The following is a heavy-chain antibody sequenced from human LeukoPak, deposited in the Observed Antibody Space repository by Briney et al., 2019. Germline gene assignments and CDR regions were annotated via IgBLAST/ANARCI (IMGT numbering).Heavy chain of an antibody. V-gene: IGHV4-30-4*01. CDR1: GGSISSGDYY. J-gene: IGHJ6*04. CDR2: IYYSGST. CDR3: AREQVAYYYGPGRGPSLLYYYYGMDL. D-gene: IGHD3-10*01. Sequence: SETLSLTCTVSGGSISSGDYYWSWIRQPPGKGLEWIGYIYYSGSTYYNPSLKSRVTISVDTSKNQFSLKLSSVTAADTAVYYCAREQVAYYYGPGRGPSLLYYYYGMDLGAKGTTVSVST.